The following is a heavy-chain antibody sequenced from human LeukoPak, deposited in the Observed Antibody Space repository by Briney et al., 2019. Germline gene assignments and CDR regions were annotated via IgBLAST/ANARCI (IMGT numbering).Heavy chain of an antibody. V-gene: IGHV4-34*01. Sequence: SETLSLTCAVYGGSFSGYYWSWIRQPPGKGLEWIGEINHSGSTNYNPSLKSRVTISVDTSKNQFSLKLSSVTAADTAVYYCARGGGSGRGWGGGGMDVWGQGTTVTVSS. D-gene: IGHD3-16*01. J-gene: IGHJ6*02. CDR2: INHSGST. CDR3: ARGGGSGRGWGGGGMDV. CDR1: GGSFSGYY.